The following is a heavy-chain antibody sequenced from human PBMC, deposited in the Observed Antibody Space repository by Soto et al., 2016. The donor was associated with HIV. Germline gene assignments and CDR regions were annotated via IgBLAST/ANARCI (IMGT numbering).Heavy chain of an antibody. J-gene: IGHJ4*02. D-gene: IGHD3-9*01. CDR3: ARGGEYYDVLTGY. V-gene: IGHV3-74*01. Sequence: EVQLVESGGGLVQPGGSLRLSCAASGFTFSKFWMHWVRQAPGKGLMWVSRVKSDGSSTSHADSVKGRFTISRDSAKNTLFLQMNSLRAEDTAVYYCARGGEYYDVLTGYWGQGTLVTVSS. CDR1: GFTFSKFW. CDR2: VKSDGSST.